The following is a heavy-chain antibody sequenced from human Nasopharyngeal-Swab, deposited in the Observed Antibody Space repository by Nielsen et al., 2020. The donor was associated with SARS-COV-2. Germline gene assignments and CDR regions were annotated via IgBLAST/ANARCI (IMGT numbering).Heavy chain of an antibody. CDR2: IYYSGST. V-gene: IGHV4-59*01. D-gene: IGHD6-6*01. Sequence: WLRQRPGPALEWIGYIYYSGSTNYNPSLKSRVTISVDTSKNQFSLKLSSVTAADTAVYYCARERIAARLPDRWFDPWGQGTLVTVSS. CDR3: ARERIAARLPDRWFDP. J-gene: IGHJ5*02.